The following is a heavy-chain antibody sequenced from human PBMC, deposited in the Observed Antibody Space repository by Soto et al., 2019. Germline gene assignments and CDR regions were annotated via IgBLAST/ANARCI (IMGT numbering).Heavy chain of an antibody. CDR2: VFSSVSA. V-gene: IGHV4-4*07. Sequence: XGTLSLTCIVSGVSVRSYTWSWVRQPANKGLEWIGRVFSSVSATYNPSLKSRVSISMDTPENRISLKLDSVTAADAGVYFCARDGMTTGDTWGPGTLVTVSS. CDR1: GVSVRSYT. J-gene: IGHJ4*02. D-gene: IGHD2-21*02. CDR3: ARDGMTTGDT.